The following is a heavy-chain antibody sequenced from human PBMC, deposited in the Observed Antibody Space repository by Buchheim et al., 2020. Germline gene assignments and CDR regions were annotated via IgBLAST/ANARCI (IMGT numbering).Heavy chain of an antibody. CDR1: GFTFSSYW. Sequence: EVQLVESGGGLVQPGGSLRLSCAASGFTFSSYWMHWVRQAPGKGLVWVSRIDSDGSSTSYADSVKGRFTISRDNVKNTLYLQMNSLRAEDTAVYYCARSGYGSGSYYIGHYYGMDVWGQGTT. CDR3: ARSGYGSGSYYIGHYYGMDV. CDR2: IDSDGSST. V-gene: IGHV3-74*01. D-gene: IGHD3-10*01. J-gene: IGHJ6*02.